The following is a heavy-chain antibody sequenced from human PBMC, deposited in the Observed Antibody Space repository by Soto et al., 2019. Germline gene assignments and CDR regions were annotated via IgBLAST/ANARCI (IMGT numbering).Heavy chain of an antibody. V-gene: IGHV3-23*01. J-gene: IGHJ4*02. CDR3: ESGNGDY. CDR2: ISSSGDNT. Sequence: TGGSLRLSCAASGLSLRSSAMSWVRQAPGKGLEWVSAISSSGDNTHYADSVKGRFTISRDNSKNTLFLQMNSLRVEDTAIYYCESGNGDYWGQGTRVTVSS. CDR1: GLSLRSSA. D-gene: IGHD1-1*01.